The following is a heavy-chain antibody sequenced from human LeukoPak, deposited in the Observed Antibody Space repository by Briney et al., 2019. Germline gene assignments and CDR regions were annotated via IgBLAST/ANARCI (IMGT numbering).Heavy chain of an antibody. CDR1: GFTFNIYG. D-gene: IGHD3-10*01. CDR3: AKDRDYYGSGSDY. Sequence: GGSLRLSCAASGFTFNIYGRHWVRQAPGKGLEWVAGISYDEMYQYYADSVKGRFTISRDNSKNTLFLQMNSLRAEDTAIYYCAKDRDYYGSGSDYWGQGTLVTVSS. V-gene: IGHV3-30*18. J-gene: IGHJ4*02. CDR2: ISYDEMYQ.